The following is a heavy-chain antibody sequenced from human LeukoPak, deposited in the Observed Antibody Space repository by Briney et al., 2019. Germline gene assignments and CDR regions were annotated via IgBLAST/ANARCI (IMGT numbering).Heavy chain of an antibody. CDR1: GFTFTSYT. Sequence: GGSLRLSRAASGFTFTSYTMNWVRQAPGKGLEWVASISSSTTYIYYADSMRGRFTISRDNAKYSLYLQMNSLRAEDTAVYYCARIRDSSGYPSYFGMDVWGQGTTVTVSS. D-gene: IGHD3-22*01. V-gene: IGHV3-21*01. CDR3: ARIRDSSGYPSYFGMDV. CDR2: ISSSTTYI. J-gene: IGHJ6*02.